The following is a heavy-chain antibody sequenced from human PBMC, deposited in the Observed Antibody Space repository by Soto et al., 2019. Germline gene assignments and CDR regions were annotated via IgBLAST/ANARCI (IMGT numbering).Heavy chain of an antibody. CDR2: ISYDGSNK. CDR1: GFTFSSYG. D-gene: IGHD6-13*01. Sequence: VGSLRLSCAASGFTFSSYGMHWVRQAPGKGLEWVAVISYDGSNKYYADSVKGRFTISRDNSKNTLYLQMNSLRAEDTAVYYCAKGVSSSWYYYDYWGQGTLVTVFS. CDR3: AKGVSSSWYYYDY. J-gene: IGHJ4*02. V-gene: IGHV3-30*18.